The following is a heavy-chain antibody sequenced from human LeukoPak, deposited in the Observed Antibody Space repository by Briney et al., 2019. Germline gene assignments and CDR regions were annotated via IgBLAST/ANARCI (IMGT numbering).Heavy chain of an antibody. Sequence: PSETLSLTCDVSGGPFRAFYWSWIRQPPGKGLEWIGEVNHSGGTNYSPSLKSRVTISVDTSKNQFSLKLSSVTTADTAVYYCARRTRQRGIAARLYYFDYWGQGTLVTVSS. D-gene: IGHD6-6*01. J-gene: IGHJ4*02. CDR2: VNHSGGT. CDR3: ARRTRQRGIAARLYYFDY. CDR1: GGPFRAFY. V-gene: IGHV4-34*01.